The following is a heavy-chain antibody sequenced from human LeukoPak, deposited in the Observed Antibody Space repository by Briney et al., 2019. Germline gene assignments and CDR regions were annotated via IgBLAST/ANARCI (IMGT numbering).Heavy chain of an antibody. Sequence: SETLSLTCAVSGGSISSSNWWSWVRQPPGKGLEWIGEIYHSGSTNYNPSLKSRVTISVDKSKTQFSLKLSSVTAADTAVYHCARQQRRGGSGELDYWGQGALVTVSS. CDR2: IYHSGST. D-gene: IGHD2-15*01. CDR3: ARQQRRGGSGELDY. CDR1: GGSISSSNW. J-gene: IGHJ4*02. V-gene: IGHV4-4*02.